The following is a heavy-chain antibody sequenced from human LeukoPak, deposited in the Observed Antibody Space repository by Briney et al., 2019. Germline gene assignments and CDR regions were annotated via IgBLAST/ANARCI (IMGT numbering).Heavy chain of an antibody. CDR1: GYSIRSGSY. D-gene: IGHD4-17*01. V-gene: IGHV4-38-2*01. Sequence: SETLSLACDVSGYSIRSGSYWGWIRPPPGKGLEWIGCMFHSGDTYHNPSLKSRVTISADTSKDQFSLKLTSVTAADTAVHYCAKVGAYGDYARHDYWGQGTLVTVSS. CDR3: AKVGAYGDYARHDY. CDR2: MFHSGDT. J-gene: IGHJ4*02.